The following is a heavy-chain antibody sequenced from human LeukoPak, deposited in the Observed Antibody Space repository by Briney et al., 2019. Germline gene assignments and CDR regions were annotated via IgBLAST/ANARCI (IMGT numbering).Heavy chain of an antibody. CDR2: ISGSGGST. CDR3: AKEGGGYSGYDLGGFDY. D-gene: IGHD5-12*01. Sequence: GGSLRLSCAASGFTFSSYAMSWVRQAPGKGLEWVSAISGSGGSTCYADSVKGRFTISRDNSKNTLYLQMNSLRAEDTAVYYCAKEGGGYSGYDLGGFDYWGQGTLVTVSS. CDR1: GFTFSSYA. V-gene: IGHV3-23*01. J-gene: IGHJ4*02.